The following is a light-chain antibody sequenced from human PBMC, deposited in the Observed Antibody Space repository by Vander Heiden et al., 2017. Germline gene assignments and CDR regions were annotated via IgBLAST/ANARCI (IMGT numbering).Light chain of an antibody. CDR2: KDS. CDR1: ALPKQY. V-gene: IGLV3-25*03. CDR3: QSADSSGTYVV. J-gene: IGLJ2*01. Sequence: SYELTQPPPVPVSPGHTASITCSGDALPKQYAYWYQQKPDQAPVLVIYKDSERPSGIPGRFSGSSSGTTVTLTISGVQAEDEADYYYQSADSSGTYVVFGGGTKLTVL.